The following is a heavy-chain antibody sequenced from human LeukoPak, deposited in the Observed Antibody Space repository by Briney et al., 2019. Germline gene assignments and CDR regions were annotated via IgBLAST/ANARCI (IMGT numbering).Heavy chain of an antibody. CDR1: GFTFSSYE. CDR3: ARERPAAGPAFDY. Sequence: GGSLRLSCAASGFTFSSYEMKWVRQAPGKGLEWVSYISSSDNPIYYADSVKGRFTISRNNAKNSLYLQMNSLRAEDTAVYFCARERPAAGPAFDYWGQGTLVTVSS. J-gene: IGHJ4*02. CDR2: ISSSDNPI. D-gene: IGHD6-13*01. V-gene: IGHV3-48*03.